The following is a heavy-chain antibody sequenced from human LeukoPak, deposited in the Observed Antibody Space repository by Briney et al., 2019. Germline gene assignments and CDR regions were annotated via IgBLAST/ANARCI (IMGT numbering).Heavy chain of an antibody. V-gene: IGHV3-23*01. CDR1: GFTFSNAW. CDR2: IRGSGGST. Sequence: GGSLRLSCAASGFTFSNAWMSWVRQAPGKGLEWVSAIRGSGGSTYYADSVKGRFTISRDNSKNTLYLQMNSLRAEDTAIYYCAKRLGCSDTRCYGFDYWGQGTLVTVSS. J-gene: IGHJ4*02. CDR3: AKRLGCSDTRCYGFDY. D-gene: IGHD2-2*01.